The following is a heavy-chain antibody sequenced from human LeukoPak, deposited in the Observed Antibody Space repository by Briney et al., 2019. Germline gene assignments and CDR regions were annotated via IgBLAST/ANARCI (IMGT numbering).Heavy chain of an antibody. CDR1: GGTFSSYA. J-gene: IGHJ3*02. CDR3: ARGSHYYDSSGYFMDAFDI. V-gene: IGHV1-69*05. Sequence: SVKVFCKASGGTFSSYAISWVRQAPGQGLEWMGRIIPIFGTANYAQKFQGRVTITTDESTSTAYMELSSLRSEDTAVYYCARGSHYYDSSGYFMDAFDIWGQGTMVTVSS. CDR2: IIPIFGTA. D-gene: IGHD3-22*01.